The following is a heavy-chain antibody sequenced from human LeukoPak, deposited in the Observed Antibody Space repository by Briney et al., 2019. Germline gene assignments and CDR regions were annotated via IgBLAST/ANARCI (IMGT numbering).Heavy chain of an antibody. D-gene: IGHD1-26*01. CDR2: ISWNSGTQ. Sequence: PGTSLRLSCAASGFTFADYAMHWVRQAPGKGLEWVSGISWNSGTQGYADSVKGRFTISRDNAKSSLYLQMNSLRAEDTALYYCAKDVSVANIVGPTADYWGQGTLVTVSS. J-gene: IGHJ4*02. CDR1: GFTFADYA. V-gene: IGHV3-9*01. CDR3: AKDVSVANIVGPTADY.